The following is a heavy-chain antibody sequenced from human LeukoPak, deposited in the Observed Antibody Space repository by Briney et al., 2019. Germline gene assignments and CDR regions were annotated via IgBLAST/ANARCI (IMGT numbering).Heavy chain of an antibody. CDR2: INPNSGDA. Sequence: GASVKVSCKASGYTFTGYYMHWVRQAPGQGLEWMGRINPNSGDADYARNFQGRVTMTRDTSITTAYMELSRLTSDDTAVYYCARVVGAVTGKGVLDYWGRGTLVTVSS. V-gene: IGHV1-2*06. CDR1: GYTFTGYY. J-gene: IGHJ4*02. D-gene: IGHD6-19*01. CDR3: ARVVGAVTGKGVLDY.